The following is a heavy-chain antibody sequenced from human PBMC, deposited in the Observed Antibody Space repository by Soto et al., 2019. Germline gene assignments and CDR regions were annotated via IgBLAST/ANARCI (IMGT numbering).Heavy chain of an antibody. CDR2: IIPIFGTA. D-gene: IGHD3-22*01. CDR3: ARDRGPSSGYYPYWFDP. J-gene: IGHJ5*02. CDR1: GGTFSSYA. V-gene: IGHV1-69*12. Sequence: QVQLVQSGAEVKKPGSSVKVSCKASGGTFSSYAISWVRQAPGQGLEWMGEIIPIFGTANYAQKVQGRVTISADESTSTDYMELSSLRSEDTAVYYCARDRGPSSGYYPYWFDPWGQGTLVTVSS.